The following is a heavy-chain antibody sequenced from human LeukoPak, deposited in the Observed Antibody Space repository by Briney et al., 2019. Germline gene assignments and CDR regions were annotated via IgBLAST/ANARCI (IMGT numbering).Heavy chain of an antibody. J-gene: IGHJ4*02. CDR3: ARSLDLVPSAPDY. CDR1: GFDFSTYT. Sequence: PGGSLRLSCAASGFDFSTYTMNWVRQAPGKGLEWVSSISSSSSYIYYADSVKGRFTISRDNAKNSLYLQMNSLRAEDTAVYYCARSLDLVPSAPDYWGQGTLVTVSS. V-gene: IGHV3-21*01. D-gene: IGHD2-2*01. CDR2: ISSSSSYI.